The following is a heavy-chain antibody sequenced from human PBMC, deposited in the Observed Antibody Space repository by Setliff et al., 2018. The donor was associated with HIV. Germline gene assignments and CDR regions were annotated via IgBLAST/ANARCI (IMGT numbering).Heavy chain of an antibody. J-gene: IGHJ6*03. D-gene: IGHD3-10*01. CDR2: MNPNSGNT. CDR3: AREGLWFGDRGYYMDV. V-gene: IGHV1-8*02. CDR1: GYRFTGDY. Sequence: GASVKVSCKASGYRFTGDYIHWVRQAPGQGLEWMGWMNPNSGNTGYAQKFQGRVTMTTDTSTSTAYMELRSLISDDTAVYYCAREGLWFGDRGYYMDVWGTGTAVTVSS.